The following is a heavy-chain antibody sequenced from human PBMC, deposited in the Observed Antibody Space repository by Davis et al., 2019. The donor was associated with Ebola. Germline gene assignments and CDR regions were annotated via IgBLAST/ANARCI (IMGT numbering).Heavy chain of an antibody. CDR1: GFTFSSYW. J-gene: IGHJ4*02. Sequence: GESLKISCAASGFTFSSYWMSWVRQAPGKGLEWVANIKQDGSEKYYVDSVKGRFTISRDNAKNSLYLQMNSLRAEDTAVYYCARVNYRQLVGYWGQGTLVTVSS. CDR3: ARVNYRQLVGY. D-gene: IGHD6-6*01. V-gene: IGHV3-7*01. CDR2: IKQDGSEK.